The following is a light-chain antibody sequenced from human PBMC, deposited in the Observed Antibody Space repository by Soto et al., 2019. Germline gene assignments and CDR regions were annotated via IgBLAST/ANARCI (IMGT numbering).Light chain of an antibody. CDR2: RDN. CDR3: AAWDDSLNGQV. J-gene: IGLJ2*01. Sequence: QSVVTQPPSASGTPGQRVTISWSGSSSNIGSNTVNWYQQIPGTAPKVLIYRDNERPSGVSDRFSGSKSGTSASLAISGLQSEDEAEYYCAAWDDSLNGQVFGGGTKLTVL. V-gene: IGLV1-44*01. CDR1: SSNIGSNT.